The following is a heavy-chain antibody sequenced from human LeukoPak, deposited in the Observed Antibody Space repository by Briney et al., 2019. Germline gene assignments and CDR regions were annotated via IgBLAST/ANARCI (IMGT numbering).Heavy chain of an antibody. D-gene: IGHD3-22*01. Sequence: ASVKVSCKASGGTFSSYAISWVRQAPGQGLEWMGWINPNSGGTNYAQKFQGRVTMTRDTSISTAYMELSRLRSDDTAVYYCARVGYYYDSSGYYDYYYYYMDVWGKGTTVTISS. CDR3: ARVGYYYDSSGYYDYYYYYMDV. V-gene: IGHV1-2*02. CDR1: GGTFSSYA. J-gene: IGHJ6*03. CDR2: INPNSGGT.